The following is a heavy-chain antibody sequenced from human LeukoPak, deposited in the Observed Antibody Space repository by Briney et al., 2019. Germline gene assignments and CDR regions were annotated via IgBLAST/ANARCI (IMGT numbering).Heavy chain of an antibody. Sequence: SGGSLRLSCAASGFTFSSYAMSWVRQAPGKGLEWVSAISGSGGSTYYADSVKGRFTISRDNSKNTLYLQMNSLRAEDTAVYYYAKDRRFSEWLLVDYWGQGTLVTVSS. V-gene: IGHV3-23*01. CDR1: GFTFSSYA. J-gene: IGHJ4*02. CDR2: ISGSGGST. D-gene: IGHD3-3*01. CDR3: AKDRRFSEWLLVDY.